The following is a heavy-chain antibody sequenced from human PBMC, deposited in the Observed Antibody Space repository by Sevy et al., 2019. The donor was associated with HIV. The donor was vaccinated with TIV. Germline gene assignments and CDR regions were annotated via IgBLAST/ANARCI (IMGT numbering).Heavy chain of an antibody. CDR3: GRVFVEGNYYYYYGMDV. CDR2: IIPIFGTA. J-gene: IGHJ6*02. CDR1: GGTFSSYA. V-gene: IGHV1-69*13. Sequence: ASVKVSCKASGGTFSSYAISWVRQAPGQGLEWMGGIIPIFGTANYAQKFQGRVTITADESTSTAYMELGSLRSEDTGVYYWGRVFVEGNYYYYYGMDVWGQGTTVTVSS. D-gene: IGHD3-10*01.